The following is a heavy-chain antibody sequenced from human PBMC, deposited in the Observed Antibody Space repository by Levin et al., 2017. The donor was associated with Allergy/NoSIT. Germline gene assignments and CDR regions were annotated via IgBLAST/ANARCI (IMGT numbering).Heavy chain of an antibody. V-gene: IGHV4-34*01. Sequence: PSETLSLTCAVYGGSFSGYYWSWIRQPPGKGLEWIGEINHSGSTNYNPSLKSRVTISVDTSKNQFSLKLSSVTAADTAVYYCARGGAGRVRAGIMITFGGVITNWGQGTLVTVSS. CDR1: GGSFSGYY. CDR3: ARGGAGRVRAGIMITFGGVITN. D-gene: IGHD3-16*02. CDR2: INHSGST. J-gene: IGHJ4*02.